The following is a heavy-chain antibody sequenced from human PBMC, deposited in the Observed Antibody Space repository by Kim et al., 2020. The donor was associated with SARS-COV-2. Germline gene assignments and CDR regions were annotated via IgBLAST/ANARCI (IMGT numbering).Heavy chain of an antibody. CDR3: ARSYGGNSQHDY. V-gene: IGHV5-10-1*01. CDR1: GYSFTSYW. D-gene: IGHD4-17*01. J-gene: IGHJ4*02. CDR2: IDPSDSYT. Sequence: GESLKISCKGSGYSFTSYWISWVRQMPGKGLEWMGRIDPSDSYTNYSPSFQGHVTISADKSISTAYLQWSSLKASDTAMYYCARSYGGNSQHDYWGQGTLVTVSS.